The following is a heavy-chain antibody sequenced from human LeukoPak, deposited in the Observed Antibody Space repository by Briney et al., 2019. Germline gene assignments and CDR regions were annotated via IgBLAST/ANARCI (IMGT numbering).Heavy chain of an antibody. CDR2: IEQDGSQK. V-gene: IGHV3-7*01. CDR3: AREGNRRAFDI. D-gene: IGHD1-14*01. Sequence: GGSLRLSCAASGFTFSNYRMSWVRQAPGKGLEWVANIEQDGSQKYCVDSVKGRFTISRDNATHSLYLQMNSLRAEDTAVYYCAREGNRRAFDIWGQGTMVTVSS. J-gene: IGHJ3*02. CDR1: GFTFSNYR.